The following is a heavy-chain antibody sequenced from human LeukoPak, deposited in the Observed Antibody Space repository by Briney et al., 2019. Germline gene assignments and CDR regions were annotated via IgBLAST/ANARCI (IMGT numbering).Heavy chain of an antibody. D-gene: IGHD3-10*02. CDR1: GYTFTGYY. J-gene: IGHJ4*02. CDR3: ATYHFRGATSHYFDY. CDR2: INPNSGGT. Sequence: GASVKVSCKASGYTFTGYYMHWVRQAPGQGLEWMGWINPNSGGTNYAQKFQGRVTMTRDTSISTAYMELSRLRSDDTAVYYCATYHFRGATSHYFDYWGQGTLVTVSS. V-gene: IGHV1-2*02.